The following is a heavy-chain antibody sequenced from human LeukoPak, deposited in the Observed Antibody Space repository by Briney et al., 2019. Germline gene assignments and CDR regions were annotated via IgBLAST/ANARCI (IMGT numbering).Heavy chain of an antibody. V-gene: IGHV1-2*02. CDR2: INLNSGGT. CDR1: GYTFTGYY. Sequence: ASVKVSCKASGYTFTGYYMYWVRQAPGQGLEWMGWINLNSGGTNYARKFQGRVTMTRDTSISTAYMELSRLRSDDTAVYYCARESGSYFRAADYWGQGTLVTVSS. CDR3: ARESGSYFRAADY. J-gene: IGHJ4*02. D-gene: IGHD1-26*01.